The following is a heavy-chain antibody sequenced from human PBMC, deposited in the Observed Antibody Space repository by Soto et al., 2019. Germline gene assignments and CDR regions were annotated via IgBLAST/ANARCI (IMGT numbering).Heavy chain of an antibody. CDR2: IIPIFGTA. J-gene: IGHJ6*02. CDR1: GGTFSSYA. CDR3: ARAREVAAAGTGLYYYGMDV. Sequence: SVKVSCKASGGTFSSYAISWVRQAPGQGLEWMGGIIPIFGTANYAQKFQGRVTITADKSTSTAYMELSSLRSEDTAVYYCARAREVAAAGTGLYYYGMDVWGQGTTVTVSS. D-gene: IGHD6-13*01. V-gene: IGHV1-69*06.